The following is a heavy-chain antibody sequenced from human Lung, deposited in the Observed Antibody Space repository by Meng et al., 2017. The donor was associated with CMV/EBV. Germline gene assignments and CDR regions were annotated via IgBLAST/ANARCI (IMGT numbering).Heavy chain of an antibody. D-gene: IGHD3-22*01. V-gene: IGHV3-48*04. Sequence: GEXXKISCAASGFTFSSHTMNWVRQAPGKGLEWVSYISNSGSAKYYADSLRGRFTISRDNAKNSLYLQMNSLRADDTAVYYCARSLFDSNDPFDYWGQGTXVNGSS. CDR3: ARSLFDSNDPFDY. CDR2: ISNSGSAK. CDR1: GFTFSSHT. J-gene: IGHJ4*02.